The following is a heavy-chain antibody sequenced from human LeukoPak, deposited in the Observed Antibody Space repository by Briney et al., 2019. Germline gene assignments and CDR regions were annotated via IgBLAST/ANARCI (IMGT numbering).Heavy chain of an antibody. CDR2: TSWNSGSI. V-gene: IGHV3-9*01. CDR1: GFTFDDYA. D-gene: IGHD2-21*02. J-gene: IGHJ4*02. CDR3: AKDILGRGVTATSTRIDY. Sequence: SLRLSCAASGFTFDDYAMHWVRQAPGKGLEWVSGTSWNSGSIGYADSVKGRFTISRDNAKNSLYLQMNSLRAEDTALYYCAKDILGRGVTATSTRIDYWGQGTLVTVSS.